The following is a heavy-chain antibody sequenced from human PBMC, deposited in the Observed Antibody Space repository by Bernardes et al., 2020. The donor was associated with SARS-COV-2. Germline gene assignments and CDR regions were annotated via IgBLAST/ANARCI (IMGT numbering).Heavy chain of an antibody. CDR3: ARGYASLAVY. Sequence: GSLRLSCAASGFTFSSYWMHWVRQAPGKGLVWVSGIQSDGSITTYADSVKGRFTISRDNAKNTLYLQMNSLRAEDTAVYYCARGYASLAVYWGQGTLVTVS. D-gene: IGHD6-6*01. V-gene: IGHV3-74*01. CDR1: GFTFSSYW. CDR2: IQSDGSIT. J-gene: IGHJ4*02.